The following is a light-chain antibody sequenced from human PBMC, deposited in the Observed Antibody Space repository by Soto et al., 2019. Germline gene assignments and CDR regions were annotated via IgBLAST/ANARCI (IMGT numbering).Light chain of an antibody. CDR3: CSYAGDSTWV. CDR2: EAT. J-gene: IGLJ3*02. CDR1: TSDVGSYIF. Sequence: QSALTQPASVSGPPGQSITISCTGSTSDVGSYIFVSWYQQHPGKAPKLMIYEATKRPSGVSNRFSGSQSGNTASLTISGLQAEDEGDYHCCSYAGDSTWVFGGGTKVTVL. V-gene: IGLV2-23*01.